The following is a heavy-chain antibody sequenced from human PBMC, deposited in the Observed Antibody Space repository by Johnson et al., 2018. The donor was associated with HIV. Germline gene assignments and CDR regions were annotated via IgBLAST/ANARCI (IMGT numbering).Heavy chain of an antibody. Sequence: EVLLLESGGGLVQPGGSLRLSCAASGFTFSSYAMSWVRQAPGKGLEWVSAISGSGGSTYYADSVQGRFTISRDNSKNTLYLQMNSLRAEDTAVYYCAKDRVGIYGEPWDIWGQGTMVTVSS. CDR1: GFTFSSYA. D-gene: IGHD1-14*01. CDR2: ISGSGGST. J-gene: IGHJ3*02. CDR3: AKDRVGIYGEPWDI. V-gene: IGHV3-23*01.